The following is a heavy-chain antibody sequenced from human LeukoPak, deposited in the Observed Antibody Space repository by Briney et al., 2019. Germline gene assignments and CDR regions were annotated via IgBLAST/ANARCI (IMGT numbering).Heavy chain of an antibody. V-gene: IGHV4-59*01. CDR1: GGSISSYY. J-gene: IGHJ4*02. CDR3: ARSVRPGTDFDY. CDR2: IYYSGST. Sequence: PSETPSLTCTVSGGSISSYYWSWIRQPPGKGLEWIGYIYYSGSTNYNPSLKSRVTISVDTSKNQFSLKLSSVTAADTAVYYCARSVRPGTDFDYWGQGTLVTVSS.